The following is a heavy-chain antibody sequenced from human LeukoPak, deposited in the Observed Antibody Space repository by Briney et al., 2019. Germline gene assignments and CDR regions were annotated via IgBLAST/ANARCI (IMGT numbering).Heavy chain of an antibody. V-gene: IGHV3-30*02. D-gene: IGHD3-3*01. CDR1: GFTFSSYG. Sequence: VGALRLSCAASGFTFSSYGMHWVRQAPGKGLEGVAFIWYDGSNKYYADSVKGRFTISRDNSKNSLYLQMNSMRAEDTAVYYCAKDWSDFWSGYHRFDPWGQGTLVTVSS. J-gene: IGHJ5*02. CDR3: AKDWSDFWSGYHRFDP. CDR2: IWYDGSNK.